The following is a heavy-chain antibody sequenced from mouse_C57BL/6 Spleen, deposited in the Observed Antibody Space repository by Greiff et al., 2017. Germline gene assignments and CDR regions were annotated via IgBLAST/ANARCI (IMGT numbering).Heavy chain of an antibody. J-gene: IGHJ3*01. V-gene: IGHV1-61*01. CDR1: GYTFTSYW. D-gene: IGHD1-1*01. CDR3: ARSGPYYYGSRGAY. Sequence: VQLQQPGAELVRPGSSVKLSCKASGYTFTSYWMDWVKQRPGQGLEWIGNIYPSDSETHYNQKFTDKATLTVDKSSSTAYMQLSSLTSEDSAVYYGARSGPYYYGSRGAYWGQGTLVTVSA. CDR2: IYPSDSET.